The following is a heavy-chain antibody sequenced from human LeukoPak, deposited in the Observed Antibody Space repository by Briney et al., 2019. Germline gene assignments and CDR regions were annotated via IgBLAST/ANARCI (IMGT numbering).Heavy chain of an antibody. V-gene: IGHV4-39*01. CDR3: ACQKRLYSSSWGRADWFDP. J-gene: IGHJ5*02. CDR1: GGSISSSSYY. CDR2: IYYSGST. Sequence: SETLSLTCTVSGGSISSSSYYWGWIRQPPGKGLEWIGSIYYSGSTYYNPSLKSRVTISVDTSKNQFSLKLSSVTAADTAVYYCACQKRLYSSSWGRADWFDPWGQGTLVTVSS. D-gene: IGHD6-13*01.